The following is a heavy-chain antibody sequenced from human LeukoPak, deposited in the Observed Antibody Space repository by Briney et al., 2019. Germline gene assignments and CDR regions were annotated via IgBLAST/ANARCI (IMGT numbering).Heavy chain of an antibody. J-gene: IGHJ6*04. V-gene: IGHV4-30-2*01. CDR1: GGSISSGGYS. CDR2: IYHSGST. Sequence: PSQTLSLTCAVSGGSISSGGYSWSWIRQPPGKGLEWIGYIYHSGSTYYNPSLKSRVTISVDRSKNQFSLKLSSVTAADTAVYYCARSPHPYYYYGMDVWGEGTTVTVSS. CDR3: ARSPHPYYYYGMDV.